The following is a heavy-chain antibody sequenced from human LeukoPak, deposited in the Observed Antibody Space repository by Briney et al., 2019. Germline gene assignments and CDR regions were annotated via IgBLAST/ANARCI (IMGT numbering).Heavy chain of an antibody. CDR1: GFTFRDYD. V-gene: IGHV3-11*01. CDR2: ISSSDRTI. CDR3: ARRAGGYSHPYDY. J-gene: IGHJ4*02. D-gene: IGHD4-23*01. Sequence: PGGSPRLSCAASGFTFRDYDMTWIRQAPGKGLEWVSYISSSDRTIYNAESVKGRFTISRDNSKNTLYLQMNSLRAEDTAVYYCARRAGGYSHPYDYWGQGTLVTVSS.